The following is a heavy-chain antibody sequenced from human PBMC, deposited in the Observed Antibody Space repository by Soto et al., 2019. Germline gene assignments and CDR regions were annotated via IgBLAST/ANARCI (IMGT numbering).Heavy chain of an antibody. CDR1: GFTFSNYA. V-gene: IGHV3-23*01. CDR3: AKDQGSSWDHIDY. CDR2: ISGSGGST. D-gene: IGHD6-13*01. Sequence: EVQLLESGGGLVQPGGSLRLSCAASGFTFSNYAVTWVRQAPGKGLEWVSTISGSGGSTYYADSVKGRFTISRDNSKNTLCLQMNSLRAEDTAVYYCAKDQGSSWDHIDYWGQGTLVTVSS. J-gene: IGHJ4*02.